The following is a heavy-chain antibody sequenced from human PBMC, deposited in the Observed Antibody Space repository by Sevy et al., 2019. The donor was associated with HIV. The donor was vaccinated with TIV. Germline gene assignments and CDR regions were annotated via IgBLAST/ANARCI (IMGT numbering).Heavy chain of an antibody. CDR3: ARPRANYVDHYFFFAMDV. J-gene: IGHJ6*02. Sequence: GGSLRLSCAASGFAFTNYYAMHWVRQAPSKGVGWVALISYDGSDKYYADSVKGRFTISRDNLKNTLYLQMNSLTTEDTAVYYCARPRANYVDHYFFFAMDVWGQGTTVTVSS. CDR1: GFAFTNYYA. D-gene: IGHD4-17*01. V-gene: IGHV3-30-3*01. CDR2: ISYDGSDK.